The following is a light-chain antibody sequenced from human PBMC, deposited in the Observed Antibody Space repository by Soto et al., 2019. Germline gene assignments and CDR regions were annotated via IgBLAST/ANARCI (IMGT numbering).Light chain of an antibody. CDR2: DVT. CDR1: SSDVGAYNY. J-gene: IGLJ1*01. V-gene: IGLV2-14*01. Sequence: QSVLTQPASVSGSPGQSITISCTGTSSDVGAYNYVSWYQQHPGKVPKLMIYDVTNRPSGVSNRFSGSKSGNTASLTITGLQAEDEADYYCSSYTRTSTYVFGAGTKVPVL. CDR3: SSYTRTSTYV.